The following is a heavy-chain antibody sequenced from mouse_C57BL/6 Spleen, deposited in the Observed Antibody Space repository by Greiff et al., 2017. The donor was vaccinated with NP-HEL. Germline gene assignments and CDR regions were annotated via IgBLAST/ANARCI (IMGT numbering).Heavy chain of an antibody. CDR1: GYTFTSYW. J-gene: IGHJ2*01. CDR2: IYPGSGST. Sequence: QVQLQQPGAELVKPGASVKMSCKASGYTFTSYWITWVKQRPGQGLEWIGDIYPGSGSTNYNEKFKSKATLTVDTSSSTAYMQLSSLTSEDSAVYYCARSGDGYFYFDYWGQGTTLTVSS. D-gene: IGHD2-3*01. V-gene: IGHV1-55*01. CDR3: ARSGDGYFYFDY.